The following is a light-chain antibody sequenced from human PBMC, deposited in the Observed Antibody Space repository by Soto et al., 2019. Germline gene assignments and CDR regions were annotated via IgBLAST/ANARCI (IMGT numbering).Light chain of an antibody. V-gene: IGKV1-39*01. J-gene: IGKJ5*01. CDR2: GAS. CDR3: QQSYSNVIT. Sequence: DIQMTQSPSSLSASFEDRVTIPCRPSQDISDYLTWYHQRPGNAPKVLVYGASSLRSGVPSRFSGSGAGTDFSLTIASLRPEDLGTYYCQQSYSNVITFGQGTRLEIK. CDR1: QDISDY.